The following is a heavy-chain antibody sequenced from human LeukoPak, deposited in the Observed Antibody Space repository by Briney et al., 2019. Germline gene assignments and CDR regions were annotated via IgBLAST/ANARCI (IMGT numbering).Heavy chain of an antibody. CDR2: MNPNSGNT. CDR3: AREDSGGSSSDY. D-gene: IGHD6-13*01. CDR1: RYTFTGYY. V-gene: IGHV1-8*02. Sequence: ASVKVSCKASRYTFTGYYMHWVRQAPGQGLEWMGWMNPNSGNTGYAQKFQGRVTMTRNTSISTAYMELSSLRSEDTAVYYCAREDSGGSSSDYWGQGTLVTVSS. J-gene: IGHJ4*02.